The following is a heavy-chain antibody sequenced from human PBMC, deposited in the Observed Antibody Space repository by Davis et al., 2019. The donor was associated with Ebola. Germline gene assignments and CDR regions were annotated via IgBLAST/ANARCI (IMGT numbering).Heavy chain of an antibody. CDR1: GESFSGYY. J-gene: IGHJ6*02. Sequence: SETLSLTCAVYGESFSGYYWSWIRQPPGKGLEWIGEINHSGSTNYNPSLKSRVTISVDTSKNQFSLKLSSVTAADTAVYYCARDTAMVSSRYYYYGMDVWGQGTTVTVSS. CDR3: ARDTAMVSSRYYYYGMDV. D-gene: IGHD5-18*01. V-gene: IGHV4-34*01. CDR2: INHSGST.